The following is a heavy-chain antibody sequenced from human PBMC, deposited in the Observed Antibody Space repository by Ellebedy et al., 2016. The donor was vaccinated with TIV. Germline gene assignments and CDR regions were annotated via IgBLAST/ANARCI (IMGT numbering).Heavy chain of an antibody. J-gene: IGHJ2*01. D-gene: IGHD3-10*01. CDR3: ARGLPRLDGSGTPYWYFDL. Sequence: MPSETLSLTCTVSGGSISGYYWSWIRQPPNKGLEWIGHIFHTGGTCYNSSVQSRISITLDKSKNQFSLRLSSVTAADTAVYYCARGLPRLDGSGTPYWYFDLWGRGTLVIVSS. CDR1: GGSISGYY. V-gene: IGHV4-59*12. CDR2: IFHTGGT.